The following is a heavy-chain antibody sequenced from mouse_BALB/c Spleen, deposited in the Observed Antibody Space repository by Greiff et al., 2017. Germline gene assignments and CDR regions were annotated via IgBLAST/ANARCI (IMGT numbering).Heavy chain of an antibody. J-gene: IGHJ4*01. CDR1: GFNIKDYY. Sequence: EVKLVESGAELVRPGALVKLSCKASGFNIKDYYMHWVKQRPEQGLEWIGWIDPENGNTIYDPKFQGKASITADTSSNTAYLQLSSLTSEDTAVYYCARGTRYAMDYWGQGTSVTVSA. V-gene: IGHV14-1*02. CDR3: ARGTRYAMDY. D-gene: IGHD2-14*01. CDR2: IDPENGNT.